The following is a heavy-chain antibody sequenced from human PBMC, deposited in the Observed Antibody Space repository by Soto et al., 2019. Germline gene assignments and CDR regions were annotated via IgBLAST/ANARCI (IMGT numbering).Heavy chain of an antibody. V-gene: IGHV1-69*13. D-gene: IGHD4-4*01. CDR1: GGTFSIYA. J-gene: IGHJ5*02. CDR3: ARIPTVTRGINWFDP. CDR2: IIPIFGTA. Sequence: SVKVSYKASGGTFSIYAISWVRQAPGQGLEWMGGIIPIFGTANYAQKFQGRVTITADESTSTAYMELSSLRSEDTAVYYCARIPTVTRGINWFDPWGQGTLVTVSS.